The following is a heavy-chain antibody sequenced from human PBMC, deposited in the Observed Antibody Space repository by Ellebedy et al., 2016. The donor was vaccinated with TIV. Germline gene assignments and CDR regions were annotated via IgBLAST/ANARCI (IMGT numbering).Heavy chain of an antibody. CDR3: AKAPSAAMGPIDY. D-gene: IGHD5-18*01. J-gene: IGHJ4*02. CDR1: GFIFSSYY. CDR2: ISGSGGMM. Sequence: GESLKISCVASGFIFSSYYMTWVRQDPGKGLEWISYISGSGGMMDHEDTVKGRFTISRDNSKDTLYLQMDSLRADDTAAYYCAKAPSAAMGPIDYWGQGTLLAVSS. V-gene: IGHV3-48*01.